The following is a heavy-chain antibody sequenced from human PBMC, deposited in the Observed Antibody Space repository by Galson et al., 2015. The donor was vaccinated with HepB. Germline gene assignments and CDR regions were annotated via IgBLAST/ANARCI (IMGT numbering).Heavy chain of an antibody. CDR1: GFTFSSYS. CDR3: ARDFPRAAAGTQSERMDV. V-gene: IGHV3-21*01. D-gene: IGHD6-13*01. Sequence: SLRLSCAASGFTFSSYSMNWVRQAPGKGLEWVSSISSSSSYIYYADSVKGRFTISRDNAKNSLYLQMNSLRAEDTAVYYCARDFPRAAAGTQSERMDVWGQGTTVTVSS. J-gene: IGHJ6*02. CDR2: ISSSSSYI.